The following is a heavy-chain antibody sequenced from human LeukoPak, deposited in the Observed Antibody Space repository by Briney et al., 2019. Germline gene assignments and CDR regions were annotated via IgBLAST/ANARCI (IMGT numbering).Heavy chain of an antibody. CDR3: ARYYYDSSGYYYFDY. CDR2: ISWNSGSI. Sequence: PGGSLRLSCAASGFTFDDYAMHWVRQAPGKGLEWVSGISWNSGSIGYADSVKGRFTISRDNAKNSLYLQMNSLRTEDTAVYSCARYYYDSSGYYYFDYWGQGTLVTVSS. CDR1: GFTFDDYA. V-gene: IGHV3-9*01. J-gene: IGHJ4*02. D-gene: IGHD3-22*01.